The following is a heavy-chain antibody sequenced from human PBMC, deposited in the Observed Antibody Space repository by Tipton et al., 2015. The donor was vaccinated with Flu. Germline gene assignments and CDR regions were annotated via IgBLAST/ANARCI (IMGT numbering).Heavy chain of an antibody. J-gene: IGHJ4*02. Sequence: SLRLSCAASGFTFTSYTFDWVRQAPGKGLEWVASISSTSTHIFYAESLKGRFTISRDNAKDSLYLQMNSLRVEDTAVYYCAREGIYMAMSNDYWGQGTQVTVSS. CDR2: ISSTSTHI. V-gene: IGHV3-21*01. D-gene: IGHD5-24*01. CDR3: AREGIYMAMSNDY. CDR1: GFTFTSYT.